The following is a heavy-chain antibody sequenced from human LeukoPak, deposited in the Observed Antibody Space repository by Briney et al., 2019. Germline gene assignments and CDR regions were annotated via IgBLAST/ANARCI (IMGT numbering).Heavy chain of an antibody. CDR3: ARGLLWFGELSFDY. V-gene: IGHV3-53*01. J-gene: IGHJ4*02. D-gene: IGHD3-10*01. Sequence: GGSLRLPCAASGFTFSSYSMNWVRQAPGRGLEWVSVFYSGGDTYYADSVKGRFTISRDNSKNTLFLQMNSLRAEDTAIYYCARGLLWFGELSFDYWGQGTLVTVSS. CDR1: GFTFSSYS. CDR2: FYSGGDT.